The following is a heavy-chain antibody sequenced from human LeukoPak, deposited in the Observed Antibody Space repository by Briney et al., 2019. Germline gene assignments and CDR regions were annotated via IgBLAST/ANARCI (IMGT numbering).Heavy chain of an antibody. D-gene: IGHD2-15*01. CDR1: GGSISSSGYY. Sequence: PSETLSLTCTVSGGSISSSGYYWGWIRQPPGKGLEWIGSIYYGGSTYYNPSLKSRVTISVDTSKNQFSLKLSSVTAADTAMYYCARKYCSGGDCYSNYWGQGTLVTVS. CDR2: IYYGGST. CDR3: ARKYCSGGDCYSNY. V-gene: IGHV4-39*01. J-gene: IGHJ4*02.